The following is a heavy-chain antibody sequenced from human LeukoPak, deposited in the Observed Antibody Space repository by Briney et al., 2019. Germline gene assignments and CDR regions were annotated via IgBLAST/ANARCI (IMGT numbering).Heavy chain of an antibody. D-gene: IGHD3-22*01. CDR3: ASHYYDSSAYLFDY. V-gene: IGHV5-10-1*01. J-gene: IGHJ4*02. Sequence: RGEYLKISCKGSGYSFTSNWISWVRQMPGKGLEWMGRIDPGDSNTNYSPSFQGHVTISADKSISTAYLQWRSLRASDTAMYYCASHYYDSSAYLFDYWGQGTLVTVSS. CDR1: GYSFTSNW. CDR2: IDPGDSNT.